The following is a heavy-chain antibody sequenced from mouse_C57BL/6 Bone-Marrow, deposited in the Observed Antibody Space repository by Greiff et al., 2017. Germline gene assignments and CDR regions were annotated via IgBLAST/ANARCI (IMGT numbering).Heavy chain of an antibody. D-gene: IGHD2-3*01. CDR2: FYPGSGSI. CDR3: ARHEDYGVDGYFFDY. J-gene: IGHJ2*01. Sequence: QVQLKESGAELVKPGASVKLSCKASGYTFTEYTIHWVKQRSGQGLEWIGWFYPGSGSIKYNEKFKDKATLTADKSSSTVYMELSRLTSEDSAVYFCARHEDYGVDGYFFDYWGQGTTLTVSS. CDR1: GYTFTEYT. V-gene: IGHV1-62-2*01.